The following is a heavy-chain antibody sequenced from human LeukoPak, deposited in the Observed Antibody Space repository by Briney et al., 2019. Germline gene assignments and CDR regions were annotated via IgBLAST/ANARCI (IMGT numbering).Heavy chain of an antibody. J-gene: IGHJ4*02. CDR2: ISGSGGST. CDR3: AKDDSSGYTYLFDY. V-gene: IGHV3-23*01. D-gene: IGHD3-22*01. CDR1: GFTFSSYA. Sequence: GGSLRLSCAASGFTFSSYAMSWVRQAPGKGLKWVSAISGSGGSTYYADSVKGRFTISRDNSKNTLYLQMNSLRAEDTAVYYCAKDDSSGYTYLFDYWGQGTLVTVSS.